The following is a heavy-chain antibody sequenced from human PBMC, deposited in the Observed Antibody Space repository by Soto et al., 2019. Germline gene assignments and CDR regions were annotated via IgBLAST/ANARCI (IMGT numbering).Heavy chain of an antibody. J-gene: IGHJ4*02. Sequence: QVQLVESGGGVVQPGRSLRLSCAASGFTFSSYGMHWVRQAPGKGLEWVAVISYDGSNKYYADSVKGRFTISRDNSKNTLYLQMNSLRAEDTAVYYCLVRGYDSPDFDYWGQGTLVTVSS. D-gene: IGHD5-12*01. CDR2: ISYDGSNK. CDR1: GFTFSSYG. V-gene: IGHV3-30*03. CDR3: LVRGYDSPDFDY.